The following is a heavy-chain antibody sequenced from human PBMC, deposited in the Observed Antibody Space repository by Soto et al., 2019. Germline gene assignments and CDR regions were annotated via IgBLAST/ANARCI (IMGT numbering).Heavy chain of an antibody. CDR3: ARAPSGYSSGWYVWYYGMDV. D-gene: IGHD6-19*01. J-gene: IGHJ6*02. Sequence: SVKVSCKASGGTFSSYAISWVRQAPGQGLEWMGGIIPIFGTANYAQKFQGRVTITADESTSTAYMELSSLRSEDTAVYYCARAPSGYSSGWYVWYYGMDVWGQGTTVTVSS. CDR1: GGTFSSYA. V-gene: IGHV1-69*13. CDR2: IIPIFGTA.